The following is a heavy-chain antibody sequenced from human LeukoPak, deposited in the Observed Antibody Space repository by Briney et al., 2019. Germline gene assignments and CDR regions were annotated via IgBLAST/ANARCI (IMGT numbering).Heavy chain of an antibody. D-gene: IGHD6-13*01. V-gene: IGHV3-66*01. CDR3: ARGGPAAGRFDY. J-gene: IGHJ4*02. Sequence: ETLSLTCTVSGGFISSYYWSWIRQPPGKGLEWVSVIYSGGSTYYADSVKGRFTISRDNSKNTLYLQMNSLRAEDTAVYYCARGGPAAGRFDYWGQGTLVTVSS. CDR1: GGFISSYY. CDR2: IYSGGST.